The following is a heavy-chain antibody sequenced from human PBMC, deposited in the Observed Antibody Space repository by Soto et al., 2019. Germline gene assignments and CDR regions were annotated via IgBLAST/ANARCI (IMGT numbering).Heavy chain of an antibody. Sequence: QVQLVESGGGVVQPGKSLRLSCAASGFTFSTYGMHWVRQAPGKGLEWGAVIWYDGSNKYHGDSLKGRFTISRDNSKNTLYLQINNLRAEDTAVYYCGRDGALGDTAVVDSWGQGTLVTGSS. J-gene: IGHJ4*02. V-gene: IGHV3-33*01. D-gene: IGHD5-18*01. CDR3: GRDGALGDTAVVDS. CDR1: GFTFSTYG. CDR2: IWYDGSNK.